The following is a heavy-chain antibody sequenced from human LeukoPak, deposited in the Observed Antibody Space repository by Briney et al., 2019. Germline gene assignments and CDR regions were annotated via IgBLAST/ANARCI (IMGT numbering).Heavy chain of an antibody. J-gene: IGHJ5*02. V-gene: IGHV4-39*07. Sequence: PSETLSLTCTVSGGSISSSSYYWSRIRQPPGKGLEWIGEIHHSGSTNYNPSLKSRVTISVDTSKNQFSLKLSSVTAADTAVYYCARSSDQQLVAPHPRWFDPWGQGTLVTVSP. D-gene: IGHD6-6*01. CDR3: ARSSDQQLVAPHPRWFDP. CDR2: IHHSGST. CDR1: GGSISSSSYY.